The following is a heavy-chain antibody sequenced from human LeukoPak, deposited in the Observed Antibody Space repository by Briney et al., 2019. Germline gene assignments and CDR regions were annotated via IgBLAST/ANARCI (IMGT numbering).Heavy chain of an antibody. V-gene: IGHV4-39*01. Sequence: SETLFLTCTVSGGSISSSSYYWGWIRQPPGKGLEWIGSIYYSGSTYYNPSLKSRVTISVDTSKNQFSLKLSSVTAADTAVYYCARHTYDFWSGYYTWFDPWGQGTLVTVSS. J-gene: IGHJ5*02. CDR2: IYYSGST. D-gene: IGHD3-3*01. CDR1: GGSISSSSYY. CDR3: ARHTYDFWSGYYTWFDP.